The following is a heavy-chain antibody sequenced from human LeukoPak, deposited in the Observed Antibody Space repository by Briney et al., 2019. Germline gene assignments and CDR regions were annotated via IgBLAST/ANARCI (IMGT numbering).Heavy chain of an antibody. Sequence: PSETLSLTCTVSGGSISSSSYYWGWIRQPPWKGLEWIGSIYYSGSTYYNPSLKSRVTISVDTSKNQFSLKVSSVTAADTAVYYCARGGSGNYFNYYYMDVWGKGTTVTISS. CDR1: GGSISSSSYY. CDR3: ARGGSGNYFNYYYMDV. J-gene: IGHJ6*03. CDR2: IYYSGST. D-gene: IGHD3-10*01. V-gene: IGHV4-39*07.